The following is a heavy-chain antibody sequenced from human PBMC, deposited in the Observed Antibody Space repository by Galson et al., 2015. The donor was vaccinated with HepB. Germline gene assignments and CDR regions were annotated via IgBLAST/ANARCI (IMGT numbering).Heavy chain of an antibody. D-gene: IGHD5-12*01. V-gene: IGHV1-2*05. CDR2: INPNSGGT. J-gene: IGHJ4*02. CDR1: GYSFTRYD. CDR3: ARSGGGGYVPFVF. Sequence: SVKVSCKASGYSFTRYDTHWVRQAPGQGLEWMGRINPNSGGTNYAQKFQGRVTMTRDTSISTAYMEMSRLRSDDTVVYSCARSGGGGYVPFVFWGQGTLFTVSS.